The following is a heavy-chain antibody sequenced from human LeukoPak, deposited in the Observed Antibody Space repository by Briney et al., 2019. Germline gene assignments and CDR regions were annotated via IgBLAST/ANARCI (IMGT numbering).Heavy chain of an antibody. D-gene: IGHD4-11*01. CDR3: ASNYSPYYYGMDV. V-gene: IGHV1-69*13. CDR1: GGTFSSYA. Sequence: SVKVSCKASGGTFSSYAISWVRQAPGQGLEWMGGIIPIFGTANYAQKFQGRVTITADESTSTAYMELSSLRSEDTAVYYCASNYSPYYYGMDVWGQGTTVTASS. CDR2: IIPIFGTA. J-gene: IGHJ6*02.